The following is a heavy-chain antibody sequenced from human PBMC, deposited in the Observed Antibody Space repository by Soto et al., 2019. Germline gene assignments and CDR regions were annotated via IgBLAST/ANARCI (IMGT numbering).Heavy chain of an antibody. Sequence: GGSLRLSCTASGFTFGDYAMSWFRQAPGKGLEWVGFIRSKAYGGTTEYAASVKGRFTISRDDSKSIAYLQMNSLKTEDTAVYYCTRKDSSGWIFLDIWGQGTMVTVSS. CDR2: IRSKAYGGTT. V-gene: IGHV3-49*03. CDR1: GFTFGDYA. J-gene: IGHJ3*02. D-gene: IGHD6-19*01. CDR3: TRKDSSGWIFLDI.